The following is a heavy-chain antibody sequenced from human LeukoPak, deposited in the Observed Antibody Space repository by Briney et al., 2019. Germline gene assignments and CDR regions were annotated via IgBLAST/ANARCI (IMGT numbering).Heavy chain of an antibody. V-gene: IGHV3-66*01. Sequence: GGSLRLSCAASGFIVNDNYMAWVHQALGKGLEGVSFVNSGGSTSYADSVKDRFTISRDNSKNTLFLQMNSLRAEDTALYYCTRTYGDYDYCYGMDVWGKGTTVTVSS. CDR3: TRTYGDYDYCYGMDV. CDR1: GFIVNDNY. J-gene: IGHJ6*04. CDR2: VNSGGST. D-gene: IGHD4-17*01.